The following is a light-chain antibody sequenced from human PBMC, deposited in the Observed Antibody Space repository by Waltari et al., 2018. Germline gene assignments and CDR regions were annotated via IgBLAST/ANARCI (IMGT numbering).Light chain of an antibody. Sequence: QSVLTHLLSASATPGQGVTISCSGCSSNIGDNYVSSYQQFPGTSPKLLIHRNNQRPAGVPDRFSGSKSGTSAFLVISGLRSEEEADYHCATWDDSLSGWVFGGGTKVTVL. CDR3: ATWDDSLSGWV. CDR2: RNN. CDR1: SSNIGDNY. V-gene: IGLV1-47*01. J-gene: IGLJ3*02.